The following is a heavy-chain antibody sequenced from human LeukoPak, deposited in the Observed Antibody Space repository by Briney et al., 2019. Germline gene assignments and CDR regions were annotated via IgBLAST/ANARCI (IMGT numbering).Heavy chain of an antibody. CDR3: ARQGSSGWYTVGWFDP. CDR1: GGSISSYY. V-gene: IGHV4-59*01. CDR2: TYYSGST. J-gene: IGHJ5*02. D-gene: IGHD6-19*01. Sequence: SETLSLTCTVSGGSISSYYWSWIRQPPGKGLEWIGYTYYSGSTNYNPSLKSRVTISVDTSKNQFSLKLSSVTAADTAVYYCARQGSSGWYTVGWFDPWGQGTLVTVSS.